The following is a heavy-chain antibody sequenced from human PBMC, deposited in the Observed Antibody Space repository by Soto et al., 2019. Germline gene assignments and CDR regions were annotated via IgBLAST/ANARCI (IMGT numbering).Heavy chain of an antibody. J-gene: IGHJ4*02. Sequence: PWETLSLTGTVSGGSISSGGYYWSRIRQHPGKGLEWIGYIYYSGSTYYNPSLKSRVTISVDTSKNQFSLKLSSVTAADTAVYYCASGGSGSYGDFDYWGQGTLVTVPS. V-gene: IGHV4-31*03. CDR3: ASGGSGSYGDFDY. D-gene: IGHD3-10*01. CDR2: IYYSGST. CDR1: GGSISSGGYY.